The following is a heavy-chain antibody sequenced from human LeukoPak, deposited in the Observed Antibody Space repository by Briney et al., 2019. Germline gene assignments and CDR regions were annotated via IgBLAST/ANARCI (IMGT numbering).Heavy chain of an antibody. CDR2: IIPIFGTA. Sequence: GSSVKVSCKASGGTFSSYAISWVRQAPGQGLEWMGGIIPIFGTANYAQKFQGRVTITADESTSTAYMELSSLRSEDTAVYYCAGPTTVVTHGAFDIWGQGTMVTVSS. J-gene: IGHJ3*02. D-gene: IGHD4-23*01. V-gene: IGHV1-69*01. CDR3: AGPTTVVTHGAFDI. CDR1: GGTFSSYA.